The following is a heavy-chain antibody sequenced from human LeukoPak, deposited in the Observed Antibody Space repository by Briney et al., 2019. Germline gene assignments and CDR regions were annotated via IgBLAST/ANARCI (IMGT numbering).Heavy chain of an antibody. CDR1: GFTFSRYA. D-gene: IGHD3-22*01. J-gene: IGHJ1*01. CDR2: ITSNGGTT. CDR3: AYSSGYYH. V-gene: IGHV3-64D*06. Sequence: GGSLRLSCSASGFTFSRYAMHWVRQAPGKGLEYVSAITSNGGTTYYADSVKGRFTISRDNSKNTLYLHMSTLRPKDTAVYYCAYSSGYYHWGQGALVTVSS.